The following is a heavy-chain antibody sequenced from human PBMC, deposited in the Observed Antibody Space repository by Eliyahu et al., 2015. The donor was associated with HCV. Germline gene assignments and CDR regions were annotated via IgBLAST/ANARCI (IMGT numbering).Heavy chain of an antibody. CDR3: VRDRTIFGVVGY. CDR2: IYNSENT. CDR1: GGSTTRNVYS. D-gene: IGHD3-3*01. Sequence: QLQLQESGPGLVKPSETLSLTXXVSGGSTTRNVYSWGWXPQPPGKGLEWIGTIYNSENTRYNPSLRSRLLISVDTSKSQFSLKLSSVTAADTAIYYCVRDRTIFGVVGYWGQGTLVTVSS. J-gene: IGHJ4*02. V-gene: IGHV4-39*07.